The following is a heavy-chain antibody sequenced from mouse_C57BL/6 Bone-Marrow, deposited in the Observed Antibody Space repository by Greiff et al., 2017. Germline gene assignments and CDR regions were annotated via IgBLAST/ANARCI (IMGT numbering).Heavy chain of an antibody. D-gene: IGHD2-3*01. CDR3: ARGRGGYYGFAY. V-gene: IGHV1-64*01. J-gene: IGHJ3*01. CDR1: GYTFTSYW. CDR2: IHPNSGST. Sequence: QVHVKQPGAELVKPGASVKLSCKASGYTFTSYWMHWVKQRPGQGLEWIGMIHPNSGSTNYNEKFKSKATLTVDKSSSTAYMQLSSLTSEDSAVYYCARGRGGYYGFAYWGQGTLVTVSA.